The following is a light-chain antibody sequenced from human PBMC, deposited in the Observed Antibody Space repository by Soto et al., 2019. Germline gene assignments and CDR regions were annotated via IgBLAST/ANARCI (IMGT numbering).Light chain of an antibody. CDR3: LQSDTFPYT. Sequence: DIQMTQSPSSVSASVGDRVISRCRASQDIDRWLAWFQHKPGKAPKLLISTASSLQIGVPSRFSGSGSGTDYTLTIASLQFEDFATYYCLQSDTFPYTFGLGTKLESK. J-gene: IGKJ2*01. V-gene: IGKV1D-12*01. CDR2: TAS. CDR1: QDIDRW.